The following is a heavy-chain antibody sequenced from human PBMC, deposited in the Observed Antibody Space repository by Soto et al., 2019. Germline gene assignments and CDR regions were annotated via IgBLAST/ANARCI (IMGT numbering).Heavy chain of an antibody. V-gene: IGHV4-30-4*01. CDR3: ARGVSDCSGGSCYSIYYYYGMDV. J-gene: IGHJ6*02. Sequence: QVQLQESGPGLVKPSQTLSLTCTVSGGSISSGDYYWSWIRQPPGKGLEWIGYIYYSGSTYYNPSLKRRVTISVDTSKNQFSLKLSSVTAAGTAVYYCARGVSDCSGGSCYSIYYYYGMDVWGQGTTVTVSS. CDR2: IYYSGST. D-gene: IGHD2-15*01. CDR1: GGSISSGDYY.